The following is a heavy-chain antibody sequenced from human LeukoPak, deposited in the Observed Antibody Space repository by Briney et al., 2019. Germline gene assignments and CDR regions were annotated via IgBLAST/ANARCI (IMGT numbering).Heavy chain of an antibody. V-gene: IGHV3-48*01. CDR2: ISSSSSTI. J-gene: IGHJ4*02. Sequence: GGSVRLSCAASGFTFSSYSMNWVRQAPGKGLEWVSYISSSSSTIYYADSVKGRFTISRDNAKNSLYLQMSSLRVEDTAIYYCATLRRLVDSDCWGQGTLVTVSS. CDR1: GFTFSSYS. CDR3: ATLRRLVDSDC. D-gene: IGHD6-19*01.